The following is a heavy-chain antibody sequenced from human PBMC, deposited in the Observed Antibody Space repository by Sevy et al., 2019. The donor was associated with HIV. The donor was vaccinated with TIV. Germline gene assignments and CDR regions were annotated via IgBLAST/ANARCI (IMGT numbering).Heavy chain of an antibody. CDR2: IITSSSII. V-gene: IGHV3-48*01. CDR1: GFTFSLYS. Sequence: GGSLRLSCAASGFTFSLYSMTWVRQAPGKGPEWISYIITSSSIIYYADSVKGRFTISRDNAKNSLYLQMSSLRVEDTAVYYCARSFYDSSGSSGYYHLDYWGQGTLVTVSS. J-gene: IGHJ4*02. CDR3: ARSFYDSSGSSGYYHLDY. D-gene: IGHD3-22*01.